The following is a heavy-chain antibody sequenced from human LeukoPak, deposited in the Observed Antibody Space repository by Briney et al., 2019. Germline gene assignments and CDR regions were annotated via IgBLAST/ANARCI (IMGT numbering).Heavy chain of an antibody. CDR3: ATMTSTSWGYFQH. V-gene: IGHV4-61*02. Sequence: SQTLSLTCIVSGGSISSGSYYLSWIRQPAGKGLEWIGRIYTSGSTNYNPSLKSRVTISVDTSKNQFSLRLSSVTAADTAVYYCATMTSTSWGYFQHWGRGTLVTVSS. J-gene: IGHJ1*01. D-gene: IGHD3-16*01. CDR1: GGSISSGSYY. CDR2: IYTSGST.